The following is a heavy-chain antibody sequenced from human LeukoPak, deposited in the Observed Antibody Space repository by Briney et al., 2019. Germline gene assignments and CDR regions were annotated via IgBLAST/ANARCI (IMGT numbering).Heavy chain of an antibody. CDR1: GDSIISGGYY. CDR2: IHYTGST. Sequence: SETLFLTCSVSGDSIISGGYYWSWIRQHPGKGLEWIGYIHYTGSTYYSPSLKSRITISRDISENQFSLELSSVTAADTAVYYCARAKYYSDSSGLLDYWGQGTLVTVSS. CDR3: ARAKYYSDSSGLLDY. D-gene: IGHD3-22*01. J-gene: IGHJ4*02. V-gene: IGHV4-31*03.